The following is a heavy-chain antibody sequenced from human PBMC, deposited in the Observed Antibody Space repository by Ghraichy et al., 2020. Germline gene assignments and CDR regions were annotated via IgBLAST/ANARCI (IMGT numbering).Heavy chain of an antibody. CDR2: ISKNGNA. CDR1: GFTFSSYS. V-gene: IGHV3-64D*06. D-gene: IGHD4-17*01. Sequence: GGSLRLSCSVSGFTFSSYSMHWVRQAPGKGLEYVSGISKNGNAYNADSVKGRFTISRDNSKNTLYLQMSSLRAEDTAVYYCVKLVPRSSTTDLHAFDIWGQGTMVTVSS. J-gene: IGHJ3*02. CDR3: VKLVPRSSTTDLHAFDI.